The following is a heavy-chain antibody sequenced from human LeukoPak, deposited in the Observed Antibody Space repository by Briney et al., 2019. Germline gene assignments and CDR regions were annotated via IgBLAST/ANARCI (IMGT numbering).Heavy chain of an antibody. CDR2: IFPIFGTA. Sequence: SVKVSCKASGSTFSSYAISWVRQAPGQGLEWMRGIFPIFGTANYAQKFQGRVTITADKSTSTAYMELSSLRSEDTAVYYCAKEGRDGYNSLFSRVKIRRYYFDYWGQGTLVTVSS. J-gene: IGHJ4*02. D-gene: IGHD5-24*01. V-gene: IGHV1-69*06. CDR3: AKEGRDGYNSLFSRVKIRRYYFDY. CDR1: GSTFSSYA.